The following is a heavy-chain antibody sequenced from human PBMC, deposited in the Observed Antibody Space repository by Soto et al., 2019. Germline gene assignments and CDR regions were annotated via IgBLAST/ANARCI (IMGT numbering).Heavy chain of an antibody. J-gene: IGHJ5*02. V-gene: IGHV1-69*13. Sequence: ASVKVSCKASGGTFSSYAISWVRQAPGQGLEWMGGIIPIFGTANYAQKFQGRGTITADESTSTAYMELSSLRSEDTAVYYCARVVAARPWAAEDWFDPWGQGTRVTVSS. CDR1: GGTFSSYA. CDR3: ARVVAARPWAAEDWFDP. D-gene: IGHD6-6*01. CDR2: IIPIFGTA.